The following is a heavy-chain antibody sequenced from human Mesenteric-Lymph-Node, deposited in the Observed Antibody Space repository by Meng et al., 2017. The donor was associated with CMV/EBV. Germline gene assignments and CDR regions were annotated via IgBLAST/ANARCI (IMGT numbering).Heavy chain of an antibody. CDR1: GFTFSSYS. J-gene: IGHJ4*02. Sequence: GESLKISCAASGFTFSSYSMNWVRQAPGKGLEWVSSISTGSNDIYYADSVKGRFTISRDNARNSLFLQMNSLRGEDTAVYYCARMGYSYGWVDYWGQGTLVTVSS. CDR3: ARMGYSYGWVDY. CDR2: ISTGSNDI. D-gene: IGHD5-18*01. V-gene: IGHV3-21*01.